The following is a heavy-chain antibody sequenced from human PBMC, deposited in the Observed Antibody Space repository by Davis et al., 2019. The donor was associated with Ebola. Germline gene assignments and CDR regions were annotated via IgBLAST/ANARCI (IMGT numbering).Heavy chain of an antibody. V-gene: IGHV3-23*01. CDR1: GFTFGSSA. D-gene: IGHD3-3*01. CDR3: AKSGLSFGVVKYHYGMDV. CDR2: ISSGGGGK. Sequence: GGSLRLSCAASGFTFGSSAMNWVRRAPGKGLEWVSGISSGGGGKYYADSVKGRLTISRDNSKNTLYLQMDSLRAEDTAVYYCAKSGLSFGVVKYHYGMDVWGKGTTVTVSS. J-gene: IGHJ6*04.